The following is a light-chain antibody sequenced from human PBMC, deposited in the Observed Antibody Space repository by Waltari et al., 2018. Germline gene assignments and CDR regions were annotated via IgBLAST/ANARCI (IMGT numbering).Light chain of an antibody. Sequence: DIQMTQTPSSLSASVGDRVTISCQASQDINNYLNWYQQKPGKVPKLLIYDASNLEIGVPSRFNGGGSGTDFTFIITSLQPEDIATYYCQQYENLPLTFGQGTRLEI. CDR3: QQYENLPLT. CDR2: DAS. V-gene: IGKV1-33*01. CDR1: QDINNY. J-gene: IGKJ5*01.